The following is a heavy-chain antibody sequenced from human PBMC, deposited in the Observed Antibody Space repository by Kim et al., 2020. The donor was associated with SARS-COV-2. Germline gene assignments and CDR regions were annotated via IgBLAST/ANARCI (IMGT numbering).Heavy chain of an antibody. J-gene: IGHJ5*02. CDR1: GGSISSYY. CDR3: ARREGTVTTSGENWFDP. CDR2: IYYSGST. D-gene: IGHD4-17*01. V-gene: IGHV4-59*08. Sequence: SETLSLTCTVSGGSISSYYWSWIRQPPGKGLEWIGYIYYSGSTNYNPSLKSRVTISVDTSKNQFSLKLSSVTAADTAVYYCARREGTVTTSGENWFDPWGQGTLVTVSS.